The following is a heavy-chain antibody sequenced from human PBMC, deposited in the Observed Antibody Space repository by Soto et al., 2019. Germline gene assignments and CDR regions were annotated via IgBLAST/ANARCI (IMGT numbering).Heavy chain of an antibody. CDR3: ARVYYDSSGYYFDY. CDR2: IYYSGST. V-gene: IGHV4-59*01. J-gene: IGHJ4*02. CDR1: GGSISSYY. Sequence: SETLSLTCTVSGGSISSYYWSWIRQPPGKGLEWIGYIYYSGSTNYNPSLKSRVTISVDTSKNQFSLKLSSVTAADTAVYYCARVYYDSSGYYFDYWGQGTLVTVS. D-gene: IGHD3-22*01.